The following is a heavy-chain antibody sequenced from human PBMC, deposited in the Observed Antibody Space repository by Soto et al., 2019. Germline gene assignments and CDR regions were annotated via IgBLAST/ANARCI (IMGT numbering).Heavy chain of an antibody. CDR1: GGTFSSYA. D-gene: IGHD3-22*01. CDR3: ASGGYYDSRPFDY. J-gene: IGHJ4*02. Sequence: SVKVSCKASGGTFSSYAISWVRQAPGQGLEWMGGIIPIFGTANYAQKFQGRVTITADESTSTAHMELSSLRSEDTAVYYCASGGYYDSRPFDYWGQGTLVTVSS. CDR2: IIPIFGTA. V-gene: IGHV1-69*13.